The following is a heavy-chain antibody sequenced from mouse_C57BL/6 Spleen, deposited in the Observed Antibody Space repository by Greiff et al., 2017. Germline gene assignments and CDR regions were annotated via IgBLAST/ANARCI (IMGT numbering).Heavy chain of an antibody. CDR1: GFSLTSYG. CDR2: IWSGGST. Sequence: VQLKESGPGLVQPSQSLSITCPVSGFSLTSYGVHWVRQSPGKGLEWLGVIWSGGSTAYNAAFISSLSISKDNSKSQVFFNMNSLQADDTAIYYCARYDGSYWYFDVWGTGTTVTVSS. D-gene: IGHD2-3*01. J-gene: IGHJ1*03. CDR3: ARYDGSYWYFDV. V-gene: IGHV2-2*01.